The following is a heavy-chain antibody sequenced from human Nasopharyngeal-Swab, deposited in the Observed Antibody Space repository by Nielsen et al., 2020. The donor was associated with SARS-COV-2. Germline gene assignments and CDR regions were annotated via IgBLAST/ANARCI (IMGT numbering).Heavy chain of an antibody. V-gene: IGHV3-30*02. D-gene: IGHD6-13*01. CDR1: GFTFSSYG. J-gene: IGHJ4*02. CDR3: AKAGTAAGFDY. CDR2: IWYDGSNK. Sequence: GESLKISCAASGFTFSSYGMHWVRQAPGKGLERVAVIWYDGSNKYYADSVKGRFTISRDNSKNTLYLQMNSLRAEDTAVYYCAKAGTAAGFDYWGQGTLVTVSS.